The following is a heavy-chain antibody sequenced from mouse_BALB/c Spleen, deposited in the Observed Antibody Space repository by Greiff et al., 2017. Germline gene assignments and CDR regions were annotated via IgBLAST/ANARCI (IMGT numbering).Heavy chain of an antibody. J-gene: IGHJ4*01. Sequence: EVHLVESGGGLVQPGGSLRLSCATSGFTFTDYYMSWVRQPPGKALEWLGFIRNKANGYTTEYSASVKGRFTISRDNSQSILYLQMNTLRAEDSATYYCARDDDGYDFYAMDYWGQGTSVTVSS. CDR1: GFTFTDYY. V-gene: IGHV7-3*02. CDR3: ARDDDGYDFYAMDY. D-gene: IGHD2-2*01. CDR2: IRNKANGYTT.